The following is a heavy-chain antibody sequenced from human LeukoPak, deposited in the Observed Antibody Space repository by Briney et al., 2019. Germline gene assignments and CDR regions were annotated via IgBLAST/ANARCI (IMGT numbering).Heavy chain of an antibody. D-gene: IGHD5-24*01. CDR1: GFTVSSNY. CDR3: AGATVEMATITFDY. Sequence: GGSLRLSCAASGFTVSSNYMSWVRQAPGKGLEWVSDIYSGGSTYYADSVKGRFTISRDNSKNTLYLQMNSLRAEDTAVYYCAGATVEMATITFDYWGQGTLVTVSS. J-gene: IGHJ4*02. CDR2: IYSGGST. V-gene: IGHV3-53*01.